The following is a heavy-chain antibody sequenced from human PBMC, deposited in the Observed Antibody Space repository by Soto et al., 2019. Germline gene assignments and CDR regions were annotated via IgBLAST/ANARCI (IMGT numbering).Heavy chain of an antibody. CDR3: ARGYYDSSRYTGFDY. D-gene: IGHD3-22*01. V-gene: IGHV1-2*02. CDR2: INPNSGGT. Sequence: DSVKVSCKASGYTFTGYYMHWVRQAPGQGLEWMGWINPNSGGTNYAQKFQGRVTMTRDTSISTAYMELSRLRSDDTAVYYCARGYYDSSRYTGFDYWGQGTLVTVSS. CDR1: GYTFTGYY. J-gene: IGHJ4*02.